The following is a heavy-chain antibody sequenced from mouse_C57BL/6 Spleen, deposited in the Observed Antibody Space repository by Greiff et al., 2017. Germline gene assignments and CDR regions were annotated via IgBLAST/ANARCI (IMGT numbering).Heavy chain of an antibody. V-gene: IGHV14-2*01. CDR3: ASGRDDDEDYFDY. CDR2: IAPEDGDT. D-gene: IGHD2-4*01. CDR1: GFNIKDYY. J-gene: IGHJ2*01. Sequence: EVKLLQSGAELVKPGASVTLSCTASGFNIKDYYMNWVKQRTEQGLEWIGRIAPEDGDTKYASKFQGTATIPAATSSNTAYLQLNSLTADDTAVDYFASGRDDDEDYFDYWGQGTTLTVSS.